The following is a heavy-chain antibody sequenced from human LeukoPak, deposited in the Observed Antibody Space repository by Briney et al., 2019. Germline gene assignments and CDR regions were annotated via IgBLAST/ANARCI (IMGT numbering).Heavy chain of an antibody. D-gene: IGHD3-10*01. V-gene: IGHV1-8*01. J-gene: IGHJ3*02. CDR3: ATKGPSYGNAFDI. CDR1: GYTFTSYD. Sequence: ASVKLCCKASGYTFTSYDINWVRQATGQGLEWMGWMNPNSGNTGYAQKFQGRVSMTRNTSIRTAYMELSSLRFEDTAVYYCATKGPSYGNAFDIWGQGTMVTVSS. CDR2: MNPNSGNT.